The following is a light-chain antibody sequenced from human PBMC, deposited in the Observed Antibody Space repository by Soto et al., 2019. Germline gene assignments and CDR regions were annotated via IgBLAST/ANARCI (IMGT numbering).Light chain of an antibody. J-gene: IGKJ4*01. CDR3: QQRSKWPVT. V-gene: IGKV3-11*01. CDR1: QSISEF. CDR2: DAS. Sequence: VVLTQSPATLSLSPGERATLSCRASQSISEFLAWYQQKPGQAPRLLIYDASNRATGIPARFSRSGSGTDFTLTISSLEAEDFALYYCQQRSKWPVTFGGGTKVEIK.